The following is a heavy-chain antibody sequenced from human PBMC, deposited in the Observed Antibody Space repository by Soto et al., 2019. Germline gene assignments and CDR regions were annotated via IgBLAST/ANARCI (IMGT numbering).Heavy chain of an antibody. J-gene: IGHJ4*02. CDR1: GFTFSSYA. D-gene: IGHD3-22*01. V-gene: IGHV3-23*01. CDR2: ISGSGGST. Sequence: GGSLRLSCAASGFTFSSYAMSWVRQAPGKGLEWVSAISGSGGSTYYEDSVKGRFTISRDNSKNTLYLQMNSLRAEDTAVYYCAFDYDSSGYYLDYWRQGTLVTVSS. CDR3: AFDYDSSGYYLDY.